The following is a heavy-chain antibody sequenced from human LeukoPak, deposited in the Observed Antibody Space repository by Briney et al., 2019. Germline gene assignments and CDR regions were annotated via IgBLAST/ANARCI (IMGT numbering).Heavy chain of an antibody. CDR2: ISSSGSYI. V-gene: IGHV3-21*01. CDR1: GFHFSSYI. D-gene: IGHD3-10*01. J-gene: IGHJ4*02. CDR3: ARGGAMVRGVSPLDY. Sequence: PGGSLRLSCAASGFHFSSYIMNWVRQAPGKGLEWVSAISSSGSYIYYADSVKGRFTISRDNAKNSLYLQMNSLRAEDTAVYYCARGGAMVRGVSPLDYWGQGTLVTVSS.